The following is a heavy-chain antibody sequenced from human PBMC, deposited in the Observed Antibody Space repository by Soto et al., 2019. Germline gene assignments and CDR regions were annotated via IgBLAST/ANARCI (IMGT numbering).Heavy chain of an antibody. CDR1: GGTFSSYA. Sequence: SVKVSCKASGGTFSSYAISWVRQAPGQGLEWMGGIIPIFGTAYYAQKFQGRVTITADESTSTAYMELSSLRSEDTAVYYCARDLAGVYSSGWYYYGMDVWGQGTTVTVSS. V-gene: IGHV1-69*13. D-gene: IGHD6-19*01. CDR3: ARDLAGVYSSGWYYYGMDV. J-gene: IGHJ6*02. CDR2: IIPIFGTA.